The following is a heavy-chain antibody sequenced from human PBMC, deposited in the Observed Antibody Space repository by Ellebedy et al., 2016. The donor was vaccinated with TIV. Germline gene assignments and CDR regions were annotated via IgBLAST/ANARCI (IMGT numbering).Heavy chain of an antibody. Sequence: GGSLRLXCVASGFDFINYGMCWVRQAPGKGLEWVAVISYDESIKYYADSVKGRFTVSRDNFKDIVYLQMNSLRVDDAAVYYCAKDNYHGSGNYHARVDHDAFDLWGQGTEVIVSS. CDR3: AKDNYHGSGNYHARVDHDAFDL. CDR1: GFDFINYG. J-gene: IGHJ3*01. V-gene: IGHV3-30*18. D-gene: IGHD3-10*01. CDR2: ISYDESIK.